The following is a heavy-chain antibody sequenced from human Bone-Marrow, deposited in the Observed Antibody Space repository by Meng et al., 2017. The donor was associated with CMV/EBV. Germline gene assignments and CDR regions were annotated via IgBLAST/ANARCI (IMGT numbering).Heavy chain of an antibody. D-gene: IGHD3-3*01. V-gene: IGHV1-18*01. CDR2: ISAYNGNT. CDR3: ARDLRFLEWLSQGLSLDY. J-gene: IGHJ4*02. CDR1: GYTFTSYG. Sequence: ASVKVSCKASGYTFTSYGISWVRQAPGQGLEWMGWISAYNGNTKYAQKFQGRVTMTTDTSTSTVYMELRSLRSDDTAVYYCARDLRFLEWLSQGLSLDYWGQGTMVTVSS.